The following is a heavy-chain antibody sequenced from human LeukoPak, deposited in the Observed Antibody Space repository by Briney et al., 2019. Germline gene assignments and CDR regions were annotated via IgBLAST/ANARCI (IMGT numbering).Heavy chain of an antibody. CDR2: IYSGGST. J-gene: IGHJ4*02. V-gene: IGHV3-53*05. CDR3: AKDLPSAYFDY. CDR1: GFTVSSNY. Sequence: GGSPRLSCAASGFTVSSNYMSWVRQAPGKGLEWVSVIYSGGSTYYADSVKGRFTISRDNSKNTLYLQMNSLRAEDTAVYYCAKDLPSAYFDYWGQGTLVTVSS.